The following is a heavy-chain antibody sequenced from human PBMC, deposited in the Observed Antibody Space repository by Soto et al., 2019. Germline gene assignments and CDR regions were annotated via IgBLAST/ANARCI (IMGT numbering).Heavy chain of an antibody. CDR2: ISSSSSYI. J-gene: IGHJ4*02. D-gene: IGHD3-16*02. Sequence: GGSLRLSCAASGFTFSSYSMNWVRQAPGKGLEWVSSISSSSSYIYYADSVKGRFTISRDNAKNSLYLQMNSLRAEDTAVYYCARDHDGYDYIWGSYRYLFDYWGQGTLVTVSS. V-gene: IGHV3-21*01. CDR1: GFTFSSYS. CDR3: ARDHDGYDYIWGSYRYLFDY.